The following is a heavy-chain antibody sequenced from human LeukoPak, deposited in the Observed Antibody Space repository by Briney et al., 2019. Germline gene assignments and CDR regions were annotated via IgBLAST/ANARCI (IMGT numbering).Heavy chain of an antibody. CDR2: ISSSSSYI. CDR3: ASYDFWREGYFDY. V-gene: IGHV3-21*01. J-gene: IGHJ4*02. D-gene: IGHD3-3*01. Sequence: GGSLRLSCAASGFTFSSYSMNWVRQAPGKGLEWVSSISSSSSYIYYADSVKGRFTISRDNAKNSLYLQMNSLRAEDTAVYYYASYDFWREGYFDYWGQGTLVTVSS. CDR1: GFTFSSYS.